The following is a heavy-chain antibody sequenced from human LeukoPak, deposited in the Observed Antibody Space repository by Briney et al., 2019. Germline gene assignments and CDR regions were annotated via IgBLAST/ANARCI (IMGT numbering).Heavy chain of an antibody. V-gene: IGHV1-2*02. J-gene: IGHJ4*02. CDR2: INPNGGGT. CDR3: VRRAAAFFDY. D-gene: IGHD6-25*01. CDR1: VYTFTDYH. Sequence: GASVTVSCKPSVYTFTDYHIHWVRQAPGQGVEWMGWINPNGGGTNYAQSFQGRITLTSDTSIRTTYMELSGLRSDDTAVYYCVRRAAAFFDYWGQGTLVTVSS.